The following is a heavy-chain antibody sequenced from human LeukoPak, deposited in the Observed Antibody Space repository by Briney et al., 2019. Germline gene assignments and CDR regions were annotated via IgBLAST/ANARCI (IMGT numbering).Heavy chain of an antibody. J-gene: IGHJ6*02. D-gene: IGHD1-26*01. CDR1: GGTFSSYA. CDR2: IIPILGIA. V-gene: IGHV1-69*04. Sequence: SVKVSCKASGGTFSSYAISWVRQAPGQGLEWMGRIIPILGIANYAQKFQGRVTITADKSTSTAYMELSSLRSEDTAVYYCARDITVGATYYYYYGMDVWGQGTTVTVSS. CDR3: ARDITVGATYYYYYGMDV.